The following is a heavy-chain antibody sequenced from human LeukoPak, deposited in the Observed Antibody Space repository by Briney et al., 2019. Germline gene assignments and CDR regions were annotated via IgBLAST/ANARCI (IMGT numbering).Heavy chain of an antibody. CDR2: IQSKADGGAA. Sequence: GGSLRLSCAASGFTFSDAWMSWVRQAPGKGLEWVGRIQSKADGGAAHYAAPVKGRFTISRDDSKNTLYLQVNSLKTEDTAVYHCTTIIDSSGYYTFDYWGQGTLVTVSS. D-gene: IGHD3-22*01. J-gene: IGHJ4*02. CDR1: GFTFSDAW. V-gene: IGHV3-15*01. CDR3: TTIIDSSGYYTFDY.